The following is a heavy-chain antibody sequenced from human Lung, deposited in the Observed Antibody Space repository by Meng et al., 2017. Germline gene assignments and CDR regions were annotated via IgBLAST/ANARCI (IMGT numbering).Heavy chain of an antibody. V-gene: IGHV3-15*01. J-gene: IGHJ4*01. CDR1: GFTFSNAW. CDR2: MKSNVDGGTV. Sequence: VPRVESGGGFVKLGGSLRLSCSASGFTFSNAWMTWVRQGPGKGLEWIGRMKSNVDGGTVDYAAAVKGRFFISRDDSEHTFYLQMNSLKTEDTAVYYCSGHVDYWGHGTLVTVSS. CDR3: SGHVDY.